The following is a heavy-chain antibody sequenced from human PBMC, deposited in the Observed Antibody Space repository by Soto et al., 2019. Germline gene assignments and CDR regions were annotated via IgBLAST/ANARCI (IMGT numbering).Heavy chain of an antibody. CDR1: GYTFTSYG. D-gene: IGHD1-26*01. Sequence: GASVKVSCKASGYTFTSYGISWVRQAPGQGPEWLGWISANNGNTNYAQKLQGRVTMTTDTSTSTAYMELRSLRSDDTAVYYCARVAASGYYYYIDVWGKGTTVTVSS. V-gene: IGHV1-18*01. CDR3: ARVAASGYYYYIDV. J-gene: IGHJ6*03. CDR2: ISANNGNT.